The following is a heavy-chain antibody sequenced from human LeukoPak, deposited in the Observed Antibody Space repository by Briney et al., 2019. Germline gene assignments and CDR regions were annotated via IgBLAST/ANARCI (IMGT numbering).Heavy chain of an antibody. J-gene: IGHJ4*02. D-gene: IGHD2-2*02. V-gene: IGHV3-64*01. CDR2: IDNIGDST. CDR1: GFTFNNYA. CDR3: ARADCSSSSCYTISY. Sequence: GGSLRLSCAASGFTFNNYAMQWVRQAPGKGLEFLSVIDNIGDSTFYANSVRGRFSMSRDNSKNTVYLQMDSLRAEDMAVYYCARADCSSSSCYTISYWGRGTLVTVSS.